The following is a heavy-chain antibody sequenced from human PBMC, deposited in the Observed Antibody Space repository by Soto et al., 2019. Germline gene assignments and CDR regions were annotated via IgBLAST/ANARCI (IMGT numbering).Heavy chain of an antibody. CDR3: ARDPYDSGGYAAFDI. V-gene: IGHV3-7*04. D-gene: IGHD3-22*01. CDR2: INQDGSDK. CDR1: GITLSSSW. Sequence: EVQLVESGGGLVQPGGSLRLSCVASGITLSSSWMTWVRQAPGKGLEWVANINQDGSDKSYVDCVKGRFTISRDNAKNSVYLPVARLSAEDTGVYYFARDPYDSGGYAAFDILGRGTMVRVSS. J-gene: IGHJ3*02.